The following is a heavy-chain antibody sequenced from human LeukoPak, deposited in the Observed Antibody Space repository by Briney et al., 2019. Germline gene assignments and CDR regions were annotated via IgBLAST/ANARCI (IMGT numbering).Heavy chain of an antibody. V-gene: IGHV1-2*06. Sequence: ASVKVSCKASGYTFTGYYMHWVRQAPGQGLEWMGRINPNSGDTNYAQKFQGRVTMTRDTSISTAYMELSRLRSDDTAVYYRAGSYCYDSSGYYYWFDPWGQGTLVTVSS. CDR3: AGSYCYDSSGYYYWFDP. CDR2: INPNSGDT. J-gene: IGHJ5*02. CDR1: GYTFTGYY. D-gene: IGHD3-22*01.